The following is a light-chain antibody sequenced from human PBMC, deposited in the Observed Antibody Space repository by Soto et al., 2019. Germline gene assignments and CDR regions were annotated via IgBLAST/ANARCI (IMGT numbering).Light chain of an antibody. CDR2: AAS. J-gene: IGKJ1*01. V-gene: IGKV1-6*01. CDR1: QGIRND. Sequence: AIQMTQSPSSLSASGGDTVTITCRASQGIRNDLGWYQQKPGKAPKLLIYAASSLQSGVPSRFSGSGSGTDFTLTITSLQPEDFATYYCQQFNSYSPEAFGQGTKVEIK. CDR3: QQFNSYSPEA.